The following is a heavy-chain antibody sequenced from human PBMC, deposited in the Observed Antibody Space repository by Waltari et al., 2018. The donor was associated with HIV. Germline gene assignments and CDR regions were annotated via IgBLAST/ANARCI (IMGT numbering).Heavy chain of an antibody. J-gene: IGHJ4*02. D-gene: IGHD3-22*01. Sequence: QVTLRESGPALVKPTQTLTLTCTFSGFSLSTSGMSVGWIRQPPGKALEWLARIDWNDDKYFSTSLKTRLTISKDTSKNQVVLTMTNMDPLDTATYYCARIRTIVVAGPAYYFDYWGQGTLVTVSS. CDR3: ARIRTIVVAGPAYYFDY. CDR1: GFSLSTSGMS. V-gene: IGHV2-70*15. CDR2: IDWNDDK.